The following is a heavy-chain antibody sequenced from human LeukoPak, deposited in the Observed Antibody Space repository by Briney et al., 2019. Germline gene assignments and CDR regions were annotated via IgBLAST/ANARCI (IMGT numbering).Heavy chain of an antibody. D-gene: IGHD6-13*01. CDR2: IYPGDSDT. V-gene: IGHV5-51*01. CDR3: ARSLSSSWFRFDY. Sequence: GESLKISSKGSGYSFRNYWIGWVRQMPGKGLEWMGIIYPGDSDTRYSPSFQGQVTISADKSISTAYLQWSSLKASDTAMYYCARSLSSSWFRFDYWGQGTLVTVSS. CDR1: GYSFRNYW. J-gene: IGHJ4*02.